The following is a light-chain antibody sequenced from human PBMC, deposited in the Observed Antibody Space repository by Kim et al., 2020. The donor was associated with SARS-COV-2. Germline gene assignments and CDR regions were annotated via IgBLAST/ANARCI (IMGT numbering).Light chain of an antibody. CDR2: KAS. CDR3: QQYNSYSWT. CDR1: QSSSSW. J-gene: IGKJ1*01. V-gene: IGKV1-5*03. Sequence: ASGGDRVTSTCRASQSSSSWLAWYQQKPGKAPKLLIYKASSLESGVPSRFSGSGSGTEFTLTISSLQPDDFATYYCQQYNSYSWTFGQGTKVDIK.